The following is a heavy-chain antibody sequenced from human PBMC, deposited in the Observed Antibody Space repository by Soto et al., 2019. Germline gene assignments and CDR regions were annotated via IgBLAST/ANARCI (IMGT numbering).Heavy chain of an antibody. CDR1: GFTFSSYA. D-gene: IGHD2-21*02. CDR2: ISYDGSNK. V-gene: IGHV3-30-3*01. Sequence: VQLVESGGGVVQPGRSLRLSCAASGFTFSSYAMHWVRQAPGKGLEWVAVISYDGSNKYYADSVKGRFTISRDNSKNTLYLQMNSMRAEDTAVYYCAREFYCGGDCGAFDYWGQGTLVTVSS. CDR3: AREFYCGGDCGAFDY. J-gene: IGHJ4*02.